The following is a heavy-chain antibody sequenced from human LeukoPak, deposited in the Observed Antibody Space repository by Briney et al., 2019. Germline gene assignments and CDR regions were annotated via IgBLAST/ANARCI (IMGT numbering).Heavy chain of an antibody. CDR3: AGYSGSSLEV. V-gene: IGHV3-30-3*01. J-gene: IGHJ3*01. Sequence: GGSLRLSCAASGFTFSSYAMHWVRQAPGKGLEWEAVISYDGSNKHYADSVKGRFTISRDNSKNTLYLQMNSLRAEDTAVYYCAGYSGSSLEVWGQGTMVTVSS. CDR2: ISYDGSNK. CDR1: GFTFSSYA. D-gene: IGHD1-26*01.